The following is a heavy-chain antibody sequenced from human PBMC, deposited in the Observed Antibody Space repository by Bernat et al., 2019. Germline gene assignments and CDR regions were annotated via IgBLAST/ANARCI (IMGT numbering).Heavy chain of an antibody. CDR3: ARRGYSYGFLDY. CDR1: GGSISTSSHY. D-gene: IGHD5-18*01. J-gene: IGHJ4*02. V-gene: IGHV4-30-4*08. Sequence: QLQLQESGPGLVKPSETLSLTCSVSGGSISTSSHYWGWIRQPPGKGLEWIGYIYYSGSTYYNPSLKSRVTISVDTSKNQFSLKLSSVTAADTAVYYCARRGYSYGFLDYWGQGTLVTVSS. CDR2: IYYSGST.